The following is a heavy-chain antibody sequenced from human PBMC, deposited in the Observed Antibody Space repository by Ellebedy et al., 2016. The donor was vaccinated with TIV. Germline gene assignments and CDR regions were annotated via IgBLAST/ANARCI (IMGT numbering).Heavy chain of an antibody. Sequence: GESLKISXTASGFTFGDYAMSWFRQAPGKGLEWVGFIRSKAYGGTTEYAASVKGRFTISRDDSKSIAYLQMNSLKTEDTAVYYCTRMGVEWELPINWFNPWGQGTLVTVSS. CDR2: IRSKAYGGTT. CDR3: TRMGVEWELPINWFNP. CDR1: GFTFGDYA. V-gene: IGHV3-49*03. D-gene: IGHD1-26*01. J-gene: IGHJ5*02.